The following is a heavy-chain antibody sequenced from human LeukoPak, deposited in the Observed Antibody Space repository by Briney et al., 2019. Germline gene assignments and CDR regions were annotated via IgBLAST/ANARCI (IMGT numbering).Heavy chain of an antibody. CDR2: IYGDDET. Sequence: SGGSLRLSCAASGFSFTSNYMNWVRQAPGKGLEWVSVIYGDDETNYADSVKGRFTISRDNSKNTLYLQMNSLRAEDTAVYYCAKASTFGELNRPFDYWGQGTLVTVSS. D-gene: IGHD3-10*01. V-gene: IGHV3-53*01. CDR3: AKASTFGELNRPFDY. J-gene: IGHJ4*02. CDR1: GFSFTSNY.